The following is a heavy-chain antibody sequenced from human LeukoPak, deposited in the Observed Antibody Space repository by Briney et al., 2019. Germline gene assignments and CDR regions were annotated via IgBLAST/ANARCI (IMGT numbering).Heavy chain of an antibody. J-gene: IGHJ6*03. CDR2: ISWDGGST. D-gene: IGHD1-1*01. CDR3: AKDLQPANDYYYYMDV. V-gene: IGHV3-43*01. Sequence: GGSLRLSCAASGFTFDDYTMHWVRQAPGKGLEWVSLISWDGGSTYYADSVKGRFTISRDNSKNSLYLQMNSLRTEDTALYYCAKDLQPANDYYYYMDVWSKGTTVTVSS. CDR1: GFTFDDYT.